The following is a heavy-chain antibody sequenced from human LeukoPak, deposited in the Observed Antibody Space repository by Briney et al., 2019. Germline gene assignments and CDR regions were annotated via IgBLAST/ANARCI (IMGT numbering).Heavy chain of an antibody. CDR3: ARDPPITGDYAPWGYFDY. D-gene: IGHD4-17*01. CDR2: GYYSGNT. CDR1: GGSISNIDYY. J-gene: IGHJ4*02. V-gene: IGHV4-39*07. Sequence: SETLSLTCTVSGGSISNIDYYWGCIRQPPGKGLEWIGSGYYSGNTYYNPSLKSRVSISVDTSKNQFSLKLGSVTAADTAVYYCARDPPITGDYAPWGYFDYWGQGTLVTVSS.